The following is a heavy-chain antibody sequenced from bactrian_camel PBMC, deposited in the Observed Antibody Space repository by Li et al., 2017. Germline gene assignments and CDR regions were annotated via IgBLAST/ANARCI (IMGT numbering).Heavy chain of an antibody. CDR3: AARGPYCYTKLSVRDFTY. D-gene: IGHD2*01. Sequence: DVQLVESGGGSVQPGGSLRLSCEVSGYMVSELYMAWFSQAPEKGREGVARIATGSGNTYCADSVKGRFTISQDNAKNTVYLQMNSLKPEDTAMYYCAARGPYCYTKLSVRDFTYWGQGTQVTVS. CDR2: IATGSGNT. V-gene: IGHV3S40*01. CDR1: GYMVSELY. J-gene: IGHJ6*01.